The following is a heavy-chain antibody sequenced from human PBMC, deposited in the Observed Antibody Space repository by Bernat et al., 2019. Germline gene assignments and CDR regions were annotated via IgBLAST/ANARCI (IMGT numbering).Heavy chain of an antibody. J-gene: IGHJ3*02. CDR3: TRGDFVNYVGISGAFDI. Sequence: EVQLVESGGGLVQPGGSLRLSCVASGFTFSDHYMDWVRQAPGKGLEWVGRIRTKANSYTTEYAASVKGRFIVSRDDSKNSLNLQMNSLKSEDTAVYYCTRGDFVNYVGISGAFDIWGQGTMVTVSS. CDR1: GFTFSDHY. V-gene: IGHV3-72*01. CDR2: IRTKANSYTT. D-gene: IGHD4-11*01.